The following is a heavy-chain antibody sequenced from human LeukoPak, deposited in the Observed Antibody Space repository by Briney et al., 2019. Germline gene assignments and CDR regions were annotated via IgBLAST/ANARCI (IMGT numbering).Heavy chain of an antibody. Sequence: SQTLSLTCAISGDSVSSNSAAWNWIRQSPSRGLEWLGRTYYRSKWYNDYAVPVKSRITINPDTSKNQFSLQLNYVTPEDTAVYYCASSTSSGWQYYYYGMDVWGQGTTVTVS. V-gene: IGHV6-1*01. J-gene: IGHJ6*02. CDR1: GDSVSSNSAA. CDR3: ASSTSSGWQYYYYGMDV. D-gene: IGHD6-19*01. CDR2: TYYRSKWYN.